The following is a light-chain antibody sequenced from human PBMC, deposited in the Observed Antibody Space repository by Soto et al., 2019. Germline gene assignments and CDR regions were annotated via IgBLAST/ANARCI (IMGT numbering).Light chain of an antibody. CDR3: QQYSTYLLA. J-gene: IGKJ4*02. Sequence: DIQMTQSPSTLSASVGDRVTITCRASLSISKWQAWYQQKPGKAPKVLISDASSLESGVPSRFSGSGSGTEFTLTISSLQPDDFATYYCQQYSTYLLAFGGGTKVEI. V-gene: IGKV1-5*01. CDR2: DAS. CDR1: LSISKW.